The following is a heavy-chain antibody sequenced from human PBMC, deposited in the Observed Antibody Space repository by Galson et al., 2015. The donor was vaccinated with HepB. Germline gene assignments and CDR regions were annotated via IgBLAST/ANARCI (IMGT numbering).Heavy chain of an antibody. CDR3: AKLTRDSDSSYFWFDP. V-gene: IGHV4-4*02. Sequence: NTWWTWVRQPPGKGLEWIGEVYHTGGTNYNTSLKSRVTILVDESKKQFSLKLNSVTAADTAVYYCAKLTRDSDSSYFWFDPWGQGTLVTVSS. CDR2: VYHTGGT. D-gene: IGHD6-6*01. J-gene: IGHJ5*02. CDR1: NTW.